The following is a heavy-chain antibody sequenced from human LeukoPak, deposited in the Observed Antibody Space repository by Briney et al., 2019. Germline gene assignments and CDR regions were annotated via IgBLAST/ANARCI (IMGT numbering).Heavy chain of an antibody. J-gene: IGHJ6*02. CDR2: ICGGVGSI. CDR1: GFTFSNFA. CDR3: AKGMGLAHYYFYGMDV. Sequence: GGSLRLSCAASGFTFSNFAVNWVRQAPGKGLEWVSVICGGVGSIYYADSVKGRFTISRDNSKNTLYLQMTSLRAEDAAIYYCAKGMGLAHYYFYGMDVWGQGTTVTVSS. D-gene: IGHD6-19*01. V-gene: IGHV3-23*01.